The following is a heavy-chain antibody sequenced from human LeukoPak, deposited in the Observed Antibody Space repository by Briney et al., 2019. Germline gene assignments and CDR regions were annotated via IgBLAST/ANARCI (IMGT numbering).Heavy chain of an antibody. CDR2: INTNTGNP. CDR1: GHTFSRYA. J-gene: IGHJ6*02. Sequence: ASVKVSCKASGHTFSRYAMNWVRQAPGQGLEWMGWINTNTGNPTYAQGFTGRFVFSLDTAVSTAYLQISSLKAEDTAVYYCAREASGNTDYYYGMDVWGQGTTVTVSS. CDR3: AREASGNTDYYYGMDV. D-gene: IGHD5-12*01. V-gene: IGHV7-4-1*02.